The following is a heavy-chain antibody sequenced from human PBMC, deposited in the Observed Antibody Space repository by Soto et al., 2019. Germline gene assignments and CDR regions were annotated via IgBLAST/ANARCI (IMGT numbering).Heavy chain of an antibody. Sequence: ASAKLGWEACGDRFASCGISWVQQAPGQGLEWMGWISAYNGNTNYAQKLQGRVTMTTDTSTSTAYMELRSLRSDDTAVYYCAQAARGYFDYWGQGTLVTVSS. CDR2: ISAYNGNT. D-gene: IGHD6-6*01. CDR1: GDRFASCG. CDR3: AQAARGYFDY. V-gene: IGHV1-18*01. J-gene: IGHJ4*02.